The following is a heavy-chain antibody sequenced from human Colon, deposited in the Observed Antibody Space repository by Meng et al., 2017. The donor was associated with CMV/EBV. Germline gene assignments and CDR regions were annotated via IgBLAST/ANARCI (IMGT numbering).Heavy chain of an antibody. J-gene: IGHJ5*01. CDR3: VKDVGGTIMEATGWLES. D-gene: IGHD1-26*01. Sequence: GGSLRLSCVVSGFVFEDYAMHWVRQAPGKGLEWVSGISWNGDRIDYADSVRGRFTVSRDNAKKSLFFQMQSLRVEDTALYYCVKDVGGTIMEATGWLESWGQGTLVTVSS. CDR2: ISWNGDRI. CDR1: GFVFEDYA. V-gene: IGHV3-9*01.